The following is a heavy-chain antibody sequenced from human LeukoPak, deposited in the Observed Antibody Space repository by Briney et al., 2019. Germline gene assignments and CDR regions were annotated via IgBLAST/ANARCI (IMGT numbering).Heavy chain of an antibody. V-gene: IGHV3-21*01. CDR3: ARDLAWIENAFDI. J-gene: IGHJ3*02. D-gene: IGHD5-12*01. CDR1: GFTFSSYS. Sequence: GGSLRLSCAASGFTFSSYSMNWVRQAPGKGLEWVSSISSSSSYIYYADSVKGRFTISRDNAKNSLYLQMNSLRAEDTAVYYCARDLAWIENAFDIWGQGTMVTVSS. CDR2: ISSSSSYI.